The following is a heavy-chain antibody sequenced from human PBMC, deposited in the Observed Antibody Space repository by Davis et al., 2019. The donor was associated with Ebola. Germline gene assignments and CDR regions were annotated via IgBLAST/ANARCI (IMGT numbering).Heavy chain of an antibody. CDR3: ARDLVVVVPAASWFDL. D-gene: IGHD2-2*01. J-gene: IGHJ5*02. Sequence: PGGSLRLSCAASGFTFDDYGMSWVRQAPGKGLEWVSGINWNGGSTGYADSVKGRFTISRDNAKNSLYLQMNSLRAEDTALYHCARDLVVVVPAASWFDLWGQGTLVTVSS. CDR2: INWNGGST. CDR1: GFTFDDYG. V-gene: IGHV3-20*01.